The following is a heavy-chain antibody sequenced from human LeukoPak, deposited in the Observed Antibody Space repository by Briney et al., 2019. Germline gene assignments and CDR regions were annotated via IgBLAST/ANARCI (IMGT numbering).Heavy chain of an antibody. D-gene: IGHD6-13*01. CDR1: GGSISSYY. CDR3: ARAGVAAAVTNYYYYMDV. CDR2: IYTSGST. V-gene: IGHV4-4*07. Sequence: PSETLSLTCTVSGGSISSYYWSWIRQPAGKGLEWIGRIYTSGSTNYNPSLKSRVTMSVDTSKNQFSLKLSSVTAADTAVYYCARAGVAAAVTNYYYYMDVWGKGATVTVSS. J-gene: IGHJ6*03.